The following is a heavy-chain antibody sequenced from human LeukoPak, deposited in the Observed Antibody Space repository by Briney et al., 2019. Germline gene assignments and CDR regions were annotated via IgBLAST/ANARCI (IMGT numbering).Heavy chain of an antibody. Sequence: SETLSLTCTVSGGSIITYYWTWIRQPPGKGLEWIGYINYNGRTDWRTDYNPSLKSRVTISVDTSKNQFSLKLSSVTAADTAVYYCAKWGYYYDSSAYVAPTDDSWGQGTLVTVSS. CDR3: AKWGYYYDSSAYVAPTDDS. J-gene: IGHJ4*02. D-gene: IGHD3-22*01. V-gene: IGHV4-59*01. CDR2: INYNGRT. CDR1: GGSIITYY.